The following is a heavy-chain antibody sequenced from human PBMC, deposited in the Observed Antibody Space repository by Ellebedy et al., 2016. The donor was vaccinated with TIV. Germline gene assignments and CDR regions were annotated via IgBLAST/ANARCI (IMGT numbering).Heavy chain of an antibody. CDR3: VRHRGYNFDV. D-gene: IGHD1-14*01. Sequence: GESLKISCAASGFTFSSYGMHWVRQAPGKGLEWVAVIWYDESNEYYADSVKGRFTISRDNSKNTLYLQMNSLRAEDTALYYCVRHRGYNFDVWGQGTMVTVAS. CDR2: IWYDESNE. V-gene: IGHV3-33*01. CDR1: GFTFSSYG. J-gene: IGHJ3*01.